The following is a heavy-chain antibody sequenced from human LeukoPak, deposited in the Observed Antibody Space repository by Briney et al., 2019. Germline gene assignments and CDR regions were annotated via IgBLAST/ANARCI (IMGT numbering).Heavy chain of an antibody. V-gene: IGHV4-39*07. CDR2: IHYSGST. J-gene: IGHJ6*03. D-gene: IGHD5-12*01. CDR3: ARTTEGYAGGPGYSYYYYMDV. CDR1: GGSISSSSYY. Sequence: SETLSLTCTVSGGSISSSSYYWAWIRQPPGKGLEWIGSIHYSGSTYYNPSLQSRVTISIDTSKNQFSLKLRSVTAADTAVYYCARTTEGYAGGPGYSYYYYMDVWGKGTTVTISS.